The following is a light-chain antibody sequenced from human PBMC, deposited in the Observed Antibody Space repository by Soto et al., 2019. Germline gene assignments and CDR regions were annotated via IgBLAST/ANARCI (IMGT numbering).Light chain of an antibody. CDR2: GDN. J-gene: IGLJ1*01. CDR3: CSYAGSYTLYV. CDR1: SSNIGSHP. V-gene: IGLV1-44*01. Sequence: QSVLTQPSTASGTPGQRVSISCSGSSSNIGSHPVNWYQQLPGTAPKLLLYGDNQRPSGVPDRFSGSKSGNTASLTISGLQAEDEADYYCCSYAGSYTLYVFGTGTKVTVL.